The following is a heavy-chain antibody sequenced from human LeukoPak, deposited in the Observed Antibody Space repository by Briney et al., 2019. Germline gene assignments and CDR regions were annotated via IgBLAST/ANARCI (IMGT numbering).Heavy chain of an antibody. CDR3: ARGLFGSGSYYPY. V-gene: IGHV1-69*05. CDR2: IIPIFGTT. CDR1: GGTFSSYA. Sequence: ASVKVSCKASGGTFSSYAISWVRQAPGQGLEWMGGIIPIFGTTNYAQKFQGRVTMTRNTSISTAYMELSSLRSEDTAVYYCARGLFGSGSYYPYWGQGTLVTVSS. J-gene: IGHJ4*02. D-gene: IGHD3-10*01.